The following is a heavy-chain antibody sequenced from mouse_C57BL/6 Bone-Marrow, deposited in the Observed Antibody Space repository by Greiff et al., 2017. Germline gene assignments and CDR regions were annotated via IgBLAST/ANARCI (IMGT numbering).Heavy chain of an antibody. D-gene: IGHD2-12*01. J-gene: IGHJ4*01. Sequence: EVHLVESGGGLVKPGGSLKLSCAASGFTFSDYGMHWVRQAPEKGLEWVAYISSGSSTIYYADTVKGRFTIARDNAKNTLFLQMTSLRSEDTAMXYCARWYYTLYAMDYWGQGTSVTVSS. V-gene: IGHV5-17*01. CDR1: GFTFSDYG. CDR2: ISSGSSTI. CDR3: ARWYYTLYAMDY.